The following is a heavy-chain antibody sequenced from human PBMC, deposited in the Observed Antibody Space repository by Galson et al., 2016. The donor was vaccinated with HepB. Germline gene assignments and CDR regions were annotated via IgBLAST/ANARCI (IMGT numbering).Heavy chain of an antibody. D-gene: IGHD6-6*01. Sequence: SLRLSCAASGFTFSSYGMHWVRQAPGKGLEWVAAIWYNGGENVYPDSVKGRFTISRDNSNNTLFLQMSSLRGEDTAVYYCGRDGPKSSYTYYYYYGMDVWGQGTTVTVSS. CDR3: GRDGPKSSYTYYYYYGMDV. CDR1: GFTFSSYG. CDR2: IWYNGGEN. J-gene: IGHJ6*02. V-gene: IGHV3-33*08.